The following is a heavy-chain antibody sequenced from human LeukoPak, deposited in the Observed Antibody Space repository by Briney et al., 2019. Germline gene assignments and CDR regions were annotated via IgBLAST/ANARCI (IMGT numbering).Heavy chain of an antibody. CDR3: AREPYYYDSSGPLMWGDYYYGMDV. D-gene: IGHD3-22*01. Sequence: ASVKVSCKASGYTFTGYYMHWVRQAPGQGLEWMGWINPNSGGTNYAQKFQGWVTMTRDTSISTAYMELSRLRSDDTAVYYCAREPYYYDSSGPLMWGDYYYGMDVWGQGTTVTVSS. V-gene: IGHV1-2*04. CDR2: INPNSGGT. CDR1: GYTFTGYY. J-gene: IGHJ6*02.